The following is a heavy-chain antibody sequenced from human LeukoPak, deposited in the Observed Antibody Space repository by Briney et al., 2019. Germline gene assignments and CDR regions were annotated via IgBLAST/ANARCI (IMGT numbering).Heavy chain of an antibody. V-gene: IGHV3-23*01. D-gene: IGHD6-13*01. CDR3: AKGGAAAGTGYYYYYYMDV. CDR1: GFTFSSYA. Sequence: PGGSLRLSSAASGFTFSSYAMSWVRQAPGKGLEWVSTISGSGGSTYYADSVKGRFTISRDNSKNTLYLQMNSLRAEDTAVYYCAKGGAAAGTGYYYYYYMDVWGKGTTVTVSS. J-gene: IGHJ6*03. CDR2: ISGSGGST.